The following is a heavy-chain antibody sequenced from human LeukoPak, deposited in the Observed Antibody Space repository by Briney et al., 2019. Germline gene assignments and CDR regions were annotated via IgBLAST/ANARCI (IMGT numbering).Heavy chain of an antibody. V-gene: IGHV3-66*01. CDR3: ASSTYYYDSSGYYYMAGEDY. Sequence: GGSLRLSCAASGFTVSSNYMSWVRQAPGKGLEWVSVIYSGGSTYYADSVKGRSTISRDNSKNTLYLQMNSLRAEDTAVYYCASSTYYYDSSGYYYMAGEDYWGQGTLVTVSS. D-gene: IGHD3-22*01. CDR2: IYSGGST. CDR1: GFTVSSNY. J-gene: IGHJ4*02.